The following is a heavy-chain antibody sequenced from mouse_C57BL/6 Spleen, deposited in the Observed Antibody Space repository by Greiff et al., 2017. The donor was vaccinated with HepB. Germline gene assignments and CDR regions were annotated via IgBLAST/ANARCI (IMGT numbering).Heavy chain of an antibody. V-gene: IGHV3-6*01. CDR3: ARVLLYYYAMDY. CDR2: ISYDGSN. CDR1: GYSITSGYY. Sequence: EVKVEESGPGLVKPSQSLSLTCSVTGYSITSGYYWNWIRQFPGNKLEWMGYISYDGSNNYNPSLKNRISITRDTSKNQFFLKLNSVTTEDTATYYCARVLLYYYAMDYWGQGTSVTVSS. J-gene: IGHJ4*01.